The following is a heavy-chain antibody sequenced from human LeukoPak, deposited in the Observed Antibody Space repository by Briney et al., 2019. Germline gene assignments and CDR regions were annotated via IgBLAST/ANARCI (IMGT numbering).Heavy chain of an antibody. CDR1: GFTLSSSG. D-gene: IGHD2-21*02. J-gene: IGHJ4*02. V-gene: IGHV3-21*01. Sequence: GGSLRLSCAASGFTLSSSGMNWVRQAPGKGLEWVSSIVSSSSYIYHADSVKGRFTISRDNAKNSLYLQMNSLRAEDTALYYCARGLCGGDCYDYWGQGTLVTVSS. CDR3: ARGLCGGDCYDY. CDR2: IVSSSSYI.